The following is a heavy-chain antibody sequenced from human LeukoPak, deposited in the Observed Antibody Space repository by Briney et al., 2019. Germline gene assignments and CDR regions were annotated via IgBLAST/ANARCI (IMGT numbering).Heavy chain of an antibody. V-gene: IGHV3-23*01. J-gene: IGHJ4*02. CDR2: ISGSGGST. D-gene: IGHD3-9*01. CDR3: AKVGQNYDILTYYFDY. Sequence: GGSLRLACAVSGFTFSSYDMSWVRQAPGKGLEWVSGISGSGGSTYYADSVKGRFTISRDTSKNALYLQMNSLRVEDTAVYYCAKVGQNYDILTYYFDYWGQGTLVTVSS. CDR1: GFTFSSYD.